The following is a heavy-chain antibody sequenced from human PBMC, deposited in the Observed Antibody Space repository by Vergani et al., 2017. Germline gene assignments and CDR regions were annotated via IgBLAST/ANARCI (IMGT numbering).Heavy chain of an antibody. D-gene: IGHD3-16*01. J-gene: IGHJ4*02. CDR2: IQFDGSNQ. CDR1: GFTLSNYD. Sequence: QVQLVESGGGVVQRGGSLRLSCATSGFTLSNYDMQWIRQGPGKGLEFVAFIQFDGSNQYYADSVKGRFTLSRDFSKTTLYLQMNSLRTDDTATYYCAKHFRGWGIGSWGQGTQVIVSS. V-gene: IGHV3-30*02. CDR3: AKHFRGWGIGS.